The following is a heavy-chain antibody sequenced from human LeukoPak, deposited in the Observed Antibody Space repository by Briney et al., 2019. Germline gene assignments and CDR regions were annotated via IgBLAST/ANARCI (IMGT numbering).Heavy chain of an antibody. D-gene: IGHD6-13*01. CDR1: GFTFSSYG. V-gene: IGHV3-30*02. CDR3: ARDRSGAEQLVLSGERDAFDI. J-gene: IGHJ3*02. CDR2: IRYDGSNK. Sequence: GGSLRLSCAASGFTFSSYGMHWVRQAPGKGLEWVAFIRYDGSNKYYADSVRGRFTISRDNSKNTLYLQMSSLRAEDTAVYYCARDRSGAEQLVLSGERDAFDIWGQGTMVTVSS.